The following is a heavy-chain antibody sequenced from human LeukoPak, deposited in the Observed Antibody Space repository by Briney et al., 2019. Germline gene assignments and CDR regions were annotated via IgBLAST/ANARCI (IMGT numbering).Heavy chain of an antibody. CDR1: GFTFSSFG. V-gene: IGHV3-23*01. CDR3: AKVTTVTTWFDP. CDR2: ISGSGGST. D-gene: IGHD4-17*01. Sequence: GGTLRLSCAASGFTFSSFGMNWVRQAPGKGLEWVSAISGSGGSTYYADSVKGRFTISRDNSKNTLYLQMNSLRAEDTAVYYCAKVTTVTTWFDPWGQGTLVTVSS. J-gene: IGHJ5*02.